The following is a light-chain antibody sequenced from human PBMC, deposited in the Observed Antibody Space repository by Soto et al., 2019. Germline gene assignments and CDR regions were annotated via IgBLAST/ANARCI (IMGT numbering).Light chain of an antibody. Sequence: EIVLTQSPATLSLSPWERATLSCRASQSVSSFLAWYQQKPGQAPRLLIYDASHRATGIPARFSGSGSGTDFTLTISSLEPEDFAVYYCQQRSNWPKTFGQGTKVDIK. CDR2: DAS. V-gene: IGKV3-11*01. J-gene: IGKJ1*01. CDR1: QSVSSF. CDR3: QQRSNWPKT.